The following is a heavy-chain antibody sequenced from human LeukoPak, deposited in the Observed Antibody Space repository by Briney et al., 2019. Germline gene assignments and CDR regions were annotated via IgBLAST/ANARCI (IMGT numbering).Heavy chain of an antibody. Sequence: SQTLSLTCTVSGGSISSGVYYWSWIRQHPGKGLEWIGYIYYSGSTYYNPSLKSRVTISVDTSKNQFSLKLSSVTAADTAVYYCARSYGSPENEFHAFDIWGQGTMVTVSS. CDR2: IYYSGST. CDR1: GGSISSGVYY. D-gene: IGHD1-26*01. V-gene: IGHV4-31*03. CDR3: ARSYGSPENEFHAFDI. J-gene: IGHJ3*02.